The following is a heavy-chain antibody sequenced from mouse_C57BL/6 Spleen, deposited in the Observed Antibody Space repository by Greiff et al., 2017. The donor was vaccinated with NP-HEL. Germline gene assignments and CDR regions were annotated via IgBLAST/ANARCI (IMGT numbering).Heavy chain of an antibody. J-gene: IGHJ2*01. Sequence: QVQLQQPGAELVKPGASVKLSCKASGYTFTSYWMHWVKQRPGQGLEWIGMIHPNSGSTNYNEKFKSKATLTVDNSSSTAYMQLSSLTSEDSAVYYCARRELGREGDFDYWGQGTTLTVSS. V-gene: IGHV1-64*01. D-gene: IGHD4-1*01. CDR2: IHPNSGST. CDR3: ARRELGREGDFDY. CDR1: GYTFTSYW.